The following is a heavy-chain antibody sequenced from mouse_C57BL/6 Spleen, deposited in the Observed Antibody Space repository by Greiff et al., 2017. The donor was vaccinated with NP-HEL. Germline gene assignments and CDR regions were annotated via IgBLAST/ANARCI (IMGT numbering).Heavy chain of an antibody. CDR3: ASLYYYGSMDY. CDR2: IGPNSGGT. Sequence: QVQLQQPGAELVKPGASVKLSCKASGYTFTSYWMHWVKQRPGRGLEWIGRIGPNSGGTKYNEKFKSKATLTVDKPSRTAYMQLSSLTSEDSAVYYCASLYYYGSMDYWGQGTSVTVSS. V-gene: IGHV1-72*01. D-gene: IGHD1-1*01. CDR1: GYTFTSYW. J-gene: IGHJ4*01.